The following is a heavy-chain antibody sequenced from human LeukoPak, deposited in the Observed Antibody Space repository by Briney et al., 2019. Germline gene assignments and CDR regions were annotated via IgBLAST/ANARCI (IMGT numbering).Heavy chain of an antibody. CDR2: IYYSGRT. CDR1: GGSISNYY. Sequence: SETLSLTCTVSGGSISNYYWNWIRQPPGKGLEWIGYIYYSGRTNYNPSLKSRVTISVDTSKNQISLNLSSVTAADTAVYYCARSGGYSDDAFDIWGQGTMVTVSS. J-gene: IGHJ3*02. CDR3: ARSGGYSDDAFDI. D-gene: IGHD3-22*01. V-gene: IGHV4-59*12.